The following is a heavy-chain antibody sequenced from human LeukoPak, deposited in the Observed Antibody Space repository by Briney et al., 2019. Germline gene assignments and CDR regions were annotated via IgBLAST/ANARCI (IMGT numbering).Heavy chain of an antibody. CDR2: SSSNGGST. D-gene: IGHD6-25*01. CDR3: VKGQRLVDY. J-gene: IGHJ4*02. CDR1: GFTFSSYG. Sequence: GGSLRLSCSASGFTFSSYGMHWVRQAPGKGLEYVSTSSSNGGSTYYADSVKGRFTISRDNSKNTLYLQMSSLRAEDTAVYDCVKGQRLVDYWGQGTLVTVSS. V-gene: IGHV3-64D*06.